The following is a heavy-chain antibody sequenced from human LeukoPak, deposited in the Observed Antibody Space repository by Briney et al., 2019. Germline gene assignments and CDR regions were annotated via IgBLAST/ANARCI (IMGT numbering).Heavy chain of an antibody. J-gene: IGHJ4*01. CDR1: GFTFSSYW. CDR3: ARGYSSSYRIDY. D-gene: IGHD6-6*01. CDR2: INGDGSST. Sequence: GGSLRLSCAASGFTFSSYWMHWVRQAPGKGLVWVSRINGDGSSTSYADSVKGRFTISRDNAKNTLYLQMNSLRAEDTAVYYCARGYSSSYRIDYWGQEPWSPSPQ. V-gene: IGHV3-74*01.